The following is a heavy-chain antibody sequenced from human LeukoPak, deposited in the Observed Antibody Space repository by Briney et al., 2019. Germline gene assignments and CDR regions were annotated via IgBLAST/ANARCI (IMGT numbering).Heavy chain of an antibody. J-gene: IGHJ5*02. V-gene: IGHV4-59*01. CDR1: GGSFSNYY. Sequence: PSETLSLTCVVSGGSFSNYYWSWIRQPPGEGLEWIGHIYYTGRTDYNPFLKGRITISLDTSKNQFSLKLSSVTAADTAVYYCARHGYSSGSLAWFDPWGQGTQVTVSS. D-gene: IGHD6-19*01. CDR2: IYYTGRT. CDR3: ARHGYSSGSLAWFDP.